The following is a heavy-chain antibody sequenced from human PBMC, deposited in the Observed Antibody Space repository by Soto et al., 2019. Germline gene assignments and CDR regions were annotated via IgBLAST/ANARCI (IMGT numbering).Heavy chain of an antibody. Sequence: SETLSLTCAVSVYSISSGYYWGWIRQPPGKGLEWIGSIYHSGSTYYNPSLKSRVTISVDTSKNQFSLKLSSVTAADTAVYYCARAAANYGGNWFDPWGQGTLVTVS. CDR1: VYSISSGYY. CDR3: ARAAANYGGNWFDP. J-gene: IGHJ5*02. V-gene: IGHV4-38-2*01. CDR2: IYHSGST. D-gene: IGHD6-13*01.